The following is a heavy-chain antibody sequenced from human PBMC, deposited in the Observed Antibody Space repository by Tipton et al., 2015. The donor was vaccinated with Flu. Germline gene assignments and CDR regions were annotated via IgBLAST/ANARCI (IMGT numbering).Heavy chain of an antibody. CDR1: GYTFMSYG. Sequence: QVQLVQSGGEVKKPGASVKVSCKASGYTFMSYGITWVRQAPGQGLEWMGWVSARSGKTNYAQKLQGRVMMTTDTSTNTAYMELRSLRSDDTAVYYCAKDYYVWGTYRYHKWGAYDVWGQGTVVTVSS. CDR3: AKDYYVWGTYRYHKWGAYDV. J-gene: IGHJ3*01. D-gene: IGHD3-16*02. V-gene: IGHV1-18*01. CDR2: VSARSGKT.